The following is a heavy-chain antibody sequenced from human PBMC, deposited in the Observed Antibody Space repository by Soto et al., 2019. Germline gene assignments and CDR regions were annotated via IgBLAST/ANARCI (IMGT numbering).Heavy chain of an antibody. Sequence: GGSLRLSCAASGFTFSMYWMHWVRQVPGKGSEWVSRINDDGSSTNYADSVKGRFTISRDNAKNTLYLQMNDLRAEDTAVYYCTRGPRSTSTGTGAFWGQGTLVTVSS. CDR2: INDDGSST. CDR3: TRGPRSTSTGTGAF. V-gene: IGHV3-74*01. CDR1: GFTFSMYW. J-gene: IGHJ4*02. D-gene: IGHD1-1*01.